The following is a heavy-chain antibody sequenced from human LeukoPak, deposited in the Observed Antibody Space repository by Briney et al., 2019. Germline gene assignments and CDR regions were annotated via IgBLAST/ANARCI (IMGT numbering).Heavy chain of an antibody. V-gene: IGHV4-39*07. CDR3: ARDNITIFGVVIRSDAFDI. D-gene: IGHD3-3*01. Sequence: PSETLSLTCTVSGGSISSSSYYWGWIRQPPGKGLEWIGSIYYSGSTYYNPSLKSRVTISVDTSKNQFSLKLSSVTAADTAVYYCARDNITIFGVVIRSDAFDIWGQGTMVTVSS. CDR1: GGSISSSSYY. J-gene: IGHJ3*02. CDR2: IYYSGST.